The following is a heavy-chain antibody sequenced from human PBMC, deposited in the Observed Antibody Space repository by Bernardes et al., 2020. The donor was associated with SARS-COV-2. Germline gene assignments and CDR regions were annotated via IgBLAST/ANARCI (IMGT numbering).Heavy chain of an antibody. J-gene: IGHJ6*03. Sequence: GGSLRLSCAASGFTVSSYDMTWVRQAPGKGLEWVSVVYVGGTTHYADSVKGRFTISRDNSKSTVYLQMNSLRIEDTAVYYCARGQRGFHYMDAWGKGTTVTVSS. CDR3: ARGQRGFHYMDA. CDR1: GFTVSSYD. CDR2: VYVGGTT. V-gene: IGHV3-66*02.